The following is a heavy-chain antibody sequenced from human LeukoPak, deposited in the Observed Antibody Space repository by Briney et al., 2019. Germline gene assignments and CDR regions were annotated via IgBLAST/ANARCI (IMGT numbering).Heavy chain of an antibody. J-gene: IGHJ6*03. D-gene: IGHD2-2*02. CDR2: IRGSGYNP. Sequence: GGSLRLSCTASGFTFSNSDMNWVRQAPGKGLEWVSCIRGSGYNPEYTDSVKGRFTISRDNSKNTLYLQMNSLRAEDTAVYYCAKDYCSSTSCYTLGNYYYYMDVWGKGTTVTVSS. CDR1: GFTFSNSD. CDR3: AKDYCSSTSCYTLGNYYYYMDV. V-gene: IGHV3-23*01.